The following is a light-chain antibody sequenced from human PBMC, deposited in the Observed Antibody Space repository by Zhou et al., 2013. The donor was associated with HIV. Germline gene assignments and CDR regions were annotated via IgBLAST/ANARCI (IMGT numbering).Light chain of an antibody. CDR3: QQYGDSPRT. Sequence: EIVMTQSPATLSVSPGERATLSCRASQSVSSSYLAWYQQKPGQSPRLLIHGASNRATGIPDRFSGSGSGTDFTLTITRLEPEDFAVYFCQQYGDSPRTFGPGTKVEIK. CDR2: GAS. J-gene: IGKJ1*01. V-gene: IGKV3-20*01. CDR1: QSVSSSY.